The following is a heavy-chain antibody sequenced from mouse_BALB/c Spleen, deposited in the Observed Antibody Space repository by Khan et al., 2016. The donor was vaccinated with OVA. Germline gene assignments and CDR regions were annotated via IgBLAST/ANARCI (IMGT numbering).Heavy chain of an antibody. CDR3: TRSGYGSFAY. CDR1: GYTFTTYY. Sequence: VQLQQSGAELVKPGASVKLSCKASGYTFTTYYMYWVKQRPGQGLEWIGEIKPNNGGANFNEKFKSKATLTVDKSSSTAYMQLSSLTSEDSAVYYCTRSGYGSFAYWGQGTLVTVSA. J-gene: IGHJ3*01. V-gene: IGHV1S81*02. D-gene: IGHD2-2*01. CDR2: IKPNNGGA.